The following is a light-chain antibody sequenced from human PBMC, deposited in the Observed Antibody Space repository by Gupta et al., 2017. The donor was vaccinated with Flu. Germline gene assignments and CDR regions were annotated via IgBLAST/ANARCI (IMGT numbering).Light chain of an antibody. CDR3: SAYTSSYTAV. CDR1: RSDVGTYNR. V-gene: IGLV2-18*02. J-gene: IGLJ1*01. CDR2: EVS. Sequence: QSALTQPPSVSGSPGQSVHIPCTGTRSDVGTYNRVSWHQQAPGTAPELMSNEVSNRPSGVPDRCAGSKTGNTASLNISEHQGEDEAYYYCSAYTSSYTAVFGTGTKLTVL.